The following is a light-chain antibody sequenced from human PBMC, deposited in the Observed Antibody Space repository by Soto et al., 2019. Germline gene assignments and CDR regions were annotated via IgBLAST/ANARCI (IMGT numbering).Light chain of an antibody. CDR2: AVS. CDR3: QQSYSTPGT. V-gene: IGKV1-39*01. CDR1: QSISKY. Sequence: DVQMTQSPSSLSTSIGDRVTITCRTSQSISKYLNWFQQKPGQAPKLLIYAVSNLQGGVPSRFSGSGSGTDFTLTISSLQPEDAATYYCQQSYSTPGTCGQGTKVEVK. J-gene: IGKJ1*01.